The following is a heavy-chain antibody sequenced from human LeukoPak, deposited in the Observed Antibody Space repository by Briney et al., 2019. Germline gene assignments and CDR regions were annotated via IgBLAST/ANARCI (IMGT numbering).Heavy chain of an antibody. V-gene: IGHV1-69*13. Sequence: ASVKVSCKASGGTFSSYAISWVRQAPGQGLEWMGGIIPIFGTANYAQKFQGRVTITADESTSTAYMELSSLRSEDTAVYYCARLWPRGLGFDYWGQGTLVTVSS. CDR2: IIPIFGTA. CDR3: ARLWPRGLGFDY. J-gene: IGHJ4*02. CDR1: GGTFSSYA. D-gene: IGHD3-10*01.